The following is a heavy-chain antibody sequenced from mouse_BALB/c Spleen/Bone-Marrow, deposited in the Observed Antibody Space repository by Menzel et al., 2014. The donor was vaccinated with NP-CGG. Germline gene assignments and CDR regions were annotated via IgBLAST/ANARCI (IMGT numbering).Heavy chain of an antibody. CDR2: INPTNGRS. CDR1: GYTFTNYW. CDR3: ARRGDYYGAMDY. J-gene: IGHJ4*01. V-gene: IGHV1S81*02. D-gene: IGHD1-1*01. Sequence: QVQLKHSGAELVKPGASVKLSCEASGYTFTNYWMHWVNQRPGQGLEWIGEINPTNGRSNYNEKFKSKATLTVDKSSSTAYMQLSSLTSEDSAVYYCARRGDYYGAMDYWGQGTSVTVSS.